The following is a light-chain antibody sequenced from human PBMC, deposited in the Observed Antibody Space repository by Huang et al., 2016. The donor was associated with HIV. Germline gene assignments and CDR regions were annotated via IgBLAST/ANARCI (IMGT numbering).Light chain of an antibody. CDR3: QQYNDWPRS. V-gene: IGKV3-15*01. CDR2: AAS. J-gene: IGKJ1*01. CDR1: QNLNTN. Sequence: EIVMTQSPGTLSVAPGERATLSCRASQNLNTNLAWFQQKPGQAPRLLIYAASTRTADFPARFSGSGSRTEFTLTISSLQSEYIAVYYCQQYNDWPRSFGQGTKVEIK.